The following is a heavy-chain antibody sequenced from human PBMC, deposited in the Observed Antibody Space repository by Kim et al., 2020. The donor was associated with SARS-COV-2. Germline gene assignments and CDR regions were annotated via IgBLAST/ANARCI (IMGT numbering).Heavy chain of an antibody. J-gene: IGHJ6*02. CDR3: AREGPRGYDWNYYGMDV. D-gene: IGHD5-12*01. Sequence: VTGRFTISRDNAKNSLYLQMNSLRAEDTAVYYCAREGPRGYDWNYYGMDVWGQGTTVTVPS. V-gene: IGHV3-11*06.